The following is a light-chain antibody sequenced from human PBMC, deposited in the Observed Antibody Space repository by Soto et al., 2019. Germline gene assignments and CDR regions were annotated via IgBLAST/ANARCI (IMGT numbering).Light chain of an antibody. V-gene: IGLV2-23*02. Sequence: QSALTQPASVSGSPGQSITISCTGTSSDVGSYNLVSWYQQHPGKAPKLMIYEVNKRPSGVSNRFSGSKSGNTASLTTSGLQAEDEADYYCCSYARSSTLYVFGSGTKVTVL. CDR1: SSDVGSYNL. J-gene: IGLJ1*01. CDR3: CSYARSSTLYV. CDR2: EVN.